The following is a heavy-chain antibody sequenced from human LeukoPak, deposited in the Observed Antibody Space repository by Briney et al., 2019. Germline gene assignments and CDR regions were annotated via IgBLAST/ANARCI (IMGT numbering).Heavy chain of an antibody. CDR3: ARGTDSGEGFDY. J-gene: IGHJ4*02. Sequence: GGSLRLSCAASGFTFSSYWMSWVRQAPGKGLEWVSSISSSSSYIYYADSVKGRFTISRDNAKNSLYLQMNSLRAEDTAVYYCARGTDSGEGFDYWGQGTLVTVSS. CDR2: ISSSSSYI. D-gene: IGHD1-26*01. CDR1: GFTFSSYW. V-gene: IGHV3-21*01.